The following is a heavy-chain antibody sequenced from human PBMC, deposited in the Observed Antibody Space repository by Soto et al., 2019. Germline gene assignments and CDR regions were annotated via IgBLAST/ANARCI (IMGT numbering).Heavy chain of an antibody. CDR2: IIPILGIA. Sequence: QVQLVQSGAEVKKPGSSVKVSCKASGGTFSSYTISWVRQAPGQGLEWMGRIIPILGIANYAQKFQGRVTITAEKSTSTAYMELSSLRSEDTAVYYCARVMRGTQYYFDYWGQGTLVTVSS. J-gene: IGHJ4*02. D-gene: IGHD1-7*01. V-gene: IGHV1-69*02. CDR3: ARVMRGTQYYFDY. CDR1: GGTFSSYT.